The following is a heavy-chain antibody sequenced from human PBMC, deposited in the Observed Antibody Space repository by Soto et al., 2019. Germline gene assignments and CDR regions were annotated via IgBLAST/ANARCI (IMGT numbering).Heavy chain of an antibody. D-gene: IGHD4-17*01. CDR3: AKLGNTVTMRGWFDP. CDR1: GFTFSSYA. CDR2: ISYDGSNK. Sequence: QVQLVESGGGVVQPGRSLRLSCAASGFTFSSYAMHWVRQAPGKGLEWVAVISYDGSNKYYADSVKGRFTISRDNSKNTLYLQMNSLRAEDTAVYYCAKLGNTVTMRGWFDPWGQGTLVTVSS. V-gene: IGHV3-30*18. J-gene: IGHJ5*02.